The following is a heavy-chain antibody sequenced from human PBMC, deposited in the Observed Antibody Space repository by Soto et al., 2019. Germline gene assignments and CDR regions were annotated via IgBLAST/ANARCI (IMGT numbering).Heavy chain of an antibody. D-gene: IGHD2-8*02. CDR1: GFTFSNYW. V-gene: IGHV3-7*03. CDR3: ASPSVYNVQGVGFFDS. CDR2: IKQDGSER. Sequence: EVQVMESGGGFVQPGESLRLSCVASGFTFSNYWMSWVRQAPGKGLEWVANIKQDGSERYYVDSVKGRFTISIDNARNPLHLQINSLRAEDTAVYYCASPSVYNVQGVGFFDSWGQGVLVTGSS. J-gene: IGHJ4*02.